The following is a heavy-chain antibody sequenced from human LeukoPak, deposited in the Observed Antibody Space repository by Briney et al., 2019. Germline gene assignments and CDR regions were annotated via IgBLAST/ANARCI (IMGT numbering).Heavy chain of an antibody. CDR3: ARGGWEVPAAESSYYFDY. CDR1: GGTFSSYA. Sequence: SVKVSCKASGGTFSSYAISWVRQAPGQGLEWMGGIIPIFGTANYAQKFQGRVTITTDESTSTAYMELRSLRSDDTAVYYCARGGWEVPAAESSYYFDYWGQGTLVTVSS. CDR2: IIPIFGTA. D-gene: IGHD2-2*01. V-gene: IGHV1-69*05. J-gene: IGHJ4*02.